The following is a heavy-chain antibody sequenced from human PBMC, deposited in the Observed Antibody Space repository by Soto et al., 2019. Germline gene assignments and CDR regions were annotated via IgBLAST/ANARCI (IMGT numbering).Heavy chain of an antibody. J-gene: IGHJ2*01. V-gene: IGHV3-74*03. CDR2: TSVDQSRT. D-gene: IGHD4-17*01. CDR1: GFTFTSYY. CDR3: ARDLDGDQDWYLDL. Sequence: EVQLVESGGGLVQPGGSLRLSCAASGFTFTSYYMHWVRQAPGKGLVWVSTTSVDQSRTVYADSVKGRFTISRDNAKNTVYLQMNSRRVEDTAVYYCARDLDGDQDWYLDLWGRGTIVTVSS.